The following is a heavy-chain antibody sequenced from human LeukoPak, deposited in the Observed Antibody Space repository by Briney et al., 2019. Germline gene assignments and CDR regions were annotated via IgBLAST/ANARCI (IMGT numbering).Heavy chain of an antibody. V-gene: IGHV4-59*01. CDR3: ARAGYGDLASLDLVDY. Sequence: SETLSLTCTVSGGSISSYYWSWIRQPPGKGLEWIGYIYYSGSTNYNPSLKSRVTISVDTSKNQFSLKLSSVTAADTAVYYCARAGYGDLASLDLVDYWGQGTLVTVSS. J-gene: IGHJ4*02. CDR2: IYYSGST. CDR1: GGSISSYY. D-gene: IGHD4-17*01.